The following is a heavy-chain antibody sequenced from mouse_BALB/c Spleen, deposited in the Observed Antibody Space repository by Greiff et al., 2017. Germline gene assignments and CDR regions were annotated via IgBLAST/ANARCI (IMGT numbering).Heavy chain of an antibody. CDR2: IWAGGST. V-gene: IGHV2-9*02. CDR3: ASGNYDYFDY. CDR1: GFSLTSYG. Sequence: VQLVESGPGLVAPSQSLSITCTVSGFSLTSYGVHWVRQPPGKGLEWLGVIWAGGSTNYNSALMSRLSISKDNSKSQVFLKMNSLQTDDTAMYYCASGNYDYFDYWGQGTTLTVSS. D-gene: IGHD2-1*01. J-gene: IGHJ2*01.